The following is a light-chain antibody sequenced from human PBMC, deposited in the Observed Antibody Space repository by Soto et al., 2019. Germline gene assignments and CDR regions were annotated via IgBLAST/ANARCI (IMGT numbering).Light chain of an antibody. CDR3: QQYKSYVYT. CDR2: AAS. J-gene: IGKJ2*01. Sequence: DIQMTQSPSSLSASVLDRFTITCRASQSISSYLNWYQQKPGKAPKLLIYAASSLQSGVPSRFSGSGSGTEFTLTISSLQPDDFATYYCQQYKSYVYTFGQGTKVDIK. V-gene: IGKV1-39*01. CDR1: QSISSY.